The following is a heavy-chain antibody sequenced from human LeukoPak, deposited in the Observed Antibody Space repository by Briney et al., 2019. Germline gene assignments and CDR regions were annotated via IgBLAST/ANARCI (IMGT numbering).Heavy chain of an antibody. J-gene: IGHJ4*02. CDR3: ARVWYNYFDY. Sequence: SETLSLTCTVSAYSISSRYYWGWIRQPPGKGLEWIGYIYYSGSTYYNPSLKSRVTISVDTSKNQFSLKLSSVTAADTAVYYCARVWYNYFDYWGQETLVTVSS. CDR1: AYSISSRYY. CDR2: IYYSGST. V-gene: IGHV4-38-2*02. D-gene: IGHD1-14*01.